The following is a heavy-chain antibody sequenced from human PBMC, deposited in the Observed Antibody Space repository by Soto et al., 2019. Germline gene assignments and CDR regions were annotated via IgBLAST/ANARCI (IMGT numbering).Heavy chain of an antibody. J-gene: IGHJ3*02. Sequence: ASVKVSCRASGYTFTSYAMHWVRQAPGQRLEWMGWINAGNGNTKYSQKFQGRVTITRDTSASTAYMELSSLRSEDTAVYYCAIDYGGTDAFDIWGQGTMVTVSS. CDR3: AIDYGGTDAFDI. CDR1: GYTFTSYA. CDR2: INAGNGNT. V-gene: IGHV1-3*01. D-gene: IGHD4-17*01.